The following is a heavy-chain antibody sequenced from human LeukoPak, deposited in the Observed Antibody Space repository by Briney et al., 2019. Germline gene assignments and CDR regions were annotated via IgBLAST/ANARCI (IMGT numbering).Heavy chain of an antibody. CDR1: GFTFSSYS. CDR2: ISSSSSYI. Sequence: GGSLRLSCSASGFTFSSYSMNWLRQAPGKGLEWVSYISSSSSYIYYADPVKGRFTISRDNSKNTMYLQMNSLRAEDTAVYYCAKDVLMATILVPPNHWGQGTLVTVSS. V-gene: IGHV3-21*01. J-gene: IGHJ5*02. D-gene: IGHD5-24*01. CDR3: AKDVLMATILVPPNH.